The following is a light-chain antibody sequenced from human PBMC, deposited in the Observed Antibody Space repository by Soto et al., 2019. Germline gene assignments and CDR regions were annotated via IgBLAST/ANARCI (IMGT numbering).Light chain of an antibody. V-gene: IGKV1-5*01. CDR3: QQYNAYPLT. J-gene: IGKJ4*01. CDR1: QNFDSW. CDR2: YVS. Sequence: GDRVTITCRTSQNFDSWLAWYQQKPGEAPKLLIYYVSSLESGVPSRFSGSRSGTEFTLTISDLQPDDFATYYCQQYNAYPLTFGGGTKVE.